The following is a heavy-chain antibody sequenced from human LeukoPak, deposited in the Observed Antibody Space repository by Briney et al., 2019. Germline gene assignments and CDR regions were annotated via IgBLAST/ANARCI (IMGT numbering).Heavy chain of an antibody. V-gene: IGHV1-8*01. J-gene: IGHJ5*02. D-gene: IGHD3-3*01. CDR3: ARGPLEWINWFDP. CDR1: GYTFTSYD. CDR2: MNPNSGNT. Sequence: SVKVSCRASGYTFTSYDINWVRQATGQGLEWMGWMNPNSGNTGYAQKFQGRVTMTRNTSISTAYMELSSLRSEDTAVYYCARGPLEWINWFDPWGQGTLVTVSS.